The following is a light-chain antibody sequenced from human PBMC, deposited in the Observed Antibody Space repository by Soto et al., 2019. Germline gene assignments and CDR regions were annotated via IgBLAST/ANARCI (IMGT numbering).Light chain of an antibody. Sequence: QSVLTQPASVSGSPGQSITISCTGTSSDVGGYNYVSWYQQHPGKAPKLMIYDVSNRHSGVSNRFSVSKSGNTASLTISGLQAEDEADYYCSSYTRSGTLGVFGTGTKLTVL. CDR2: DVS. V-gene: IGLV2-14*01. J-gene: IGLJ1*01. CDR1: SSDVGGYNY. CDR3: SSYTRSGTLGV.